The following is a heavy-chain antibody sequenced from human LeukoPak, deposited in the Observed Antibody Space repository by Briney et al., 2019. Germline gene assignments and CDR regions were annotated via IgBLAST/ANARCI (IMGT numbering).Heavy chain of an antibody. Sequence: GGSLRLSCAASGFTFSSYWMHWVRQAPGKGLVWVSRINIDVISTTYADSVKGRFTISRDNAKNTLYLQMNSLRAEDTAVYYCAKDQYGEAFDIWGPGTMVTVSS. J-gene: IGHJ3*02. V-gene: IGHV3-74*01. CDR1: GFTFSSYW. D-gene: IGHD4-17*01. CDR2: INIDVIST. CDR3: AKDQYGEAFDI.